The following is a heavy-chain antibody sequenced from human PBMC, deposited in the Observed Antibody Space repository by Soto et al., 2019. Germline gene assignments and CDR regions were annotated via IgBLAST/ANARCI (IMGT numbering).Heavy chain of an antibody. CDR1: GFSFGKYG. D-gene: IGHD1-26*01. J-gene: IGHJ4*02. CDR3: AKDISSYSGSYTYYFDY. Sequence: QVQLVESGGGVVQPGRSLRLSCVASGFSFGKYGMHWVRQAPGKELEWVAVISHDGSKKYSADSVMGRFTISRDNSENTLFLQVNSLRGEDTAVYYCAKDISSYSGSYTYYFDYWGQGTLVTVSS. V-gene: IGHV3-30*18. CDR2: ISHDGSKK.